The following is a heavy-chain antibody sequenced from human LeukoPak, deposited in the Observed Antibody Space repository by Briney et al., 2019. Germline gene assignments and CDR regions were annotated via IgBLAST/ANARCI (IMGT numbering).Heavy chain of an antibody. V-gene: IGHV7-4-1*02. CDR3: ARDHYYNSSGYTFGY. J-gene: IGHJ4*02. Sequence: ASVKVSCKASGNTFPSHFMNWVRQAPGQGLEWMGWINTKTGNPTYAQGFTGRFVFSLDTSVSTAYLQISSLKAEDTAVYYCARDHYYNSSGYTFGYWGQGTLVTVSS. CDR2: INTKTGNP. D-gene: IGHD3-22*01. CDR1: GNTFPSHF.